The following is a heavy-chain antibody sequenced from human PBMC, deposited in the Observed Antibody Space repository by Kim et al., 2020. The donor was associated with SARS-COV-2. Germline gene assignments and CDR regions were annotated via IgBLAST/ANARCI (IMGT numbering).Heavy chain of an antibody. J-gene: IGHJ3*02. Sequence: SETLSLTCTVSGGSISSGGYYWSWIRQHPGKGLEWIGYIYYSGSTYYNPSLKSRVTISVDTSKNQFSLKLSSVTAADTAVYYCARDPRACSGGSCQAFPFDIWGQGTMVTVSS. CDR1: GGSISSGGYY. CDR2: IYYSGST. CDR3: ARDPRACSGGSCQAFPFDI. D-gene: IGHD2-15*01. V-gene: IGHV4-31*03.